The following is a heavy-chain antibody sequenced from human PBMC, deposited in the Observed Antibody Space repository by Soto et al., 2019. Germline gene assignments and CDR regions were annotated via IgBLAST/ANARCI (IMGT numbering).Heavy chain of an antibody. CDR1: GGSISSGGYY. Sequence: PSETLSLTXTVSGGSISSGGYYWSWIRQHPGKGLEWIGYIYYSGSTYYNPSLKSRVTISVDTSKNQFSLKLSSVTAADTAVYYCARTTSWYGDDYWGQGTLVTVSS. CDR2: IYYSGST. D-gene: IGHD6-13*01. V-gene: IGHV4-31*02. CDR3: ARTTSWYGDDY. J-gene: IGHJ4*02.